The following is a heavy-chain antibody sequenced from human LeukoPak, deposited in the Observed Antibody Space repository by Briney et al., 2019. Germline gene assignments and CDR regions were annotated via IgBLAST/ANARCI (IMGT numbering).Heavy chain of an antibody. J-gene: IGHJ4*02. CDR2: IKQEGSEK. CDR3: ARDRYYYDSSGYYPGFDY. D-gene: IGHD3-22*01. Sequence: GGSLRLSCAASGFTFSSYWMSWVRQAPGKGLGWVANIKQEGSEKYYVDSVKGRFTISRDNAKNSLYLQMNSLRAEDTAVYYCARDRYYYDSSGYYPGFDYWGQGTLVTVSS. CDR1: GFTFSSYW. V-gene: IGHV3-7*01.